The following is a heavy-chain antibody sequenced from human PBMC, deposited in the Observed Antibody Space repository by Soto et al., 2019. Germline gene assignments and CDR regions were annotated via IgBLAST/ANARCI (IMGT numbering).Heavy chain of an antibody. CDR1: EFIFDDFA. J-gene: IGHJ4*02. D-gene: IGHD3-3*01. V-gene: IGHV3-9*01. Sequence: EAQLVESGGGLVQPGRSLRLSCAGSEFIFDDFAIHWVRQAPGKGLEWVSGISWNSDSIGYADSVKGRFTISRDNAKNSLYLQMNSLRVEDTALYYCTKVGGLYDFWSGPLHFDLWGQGTLVTVSS. CDR3: TKVGGLYDFWSGPLHFDL. CDR2: ISWNSDSI.